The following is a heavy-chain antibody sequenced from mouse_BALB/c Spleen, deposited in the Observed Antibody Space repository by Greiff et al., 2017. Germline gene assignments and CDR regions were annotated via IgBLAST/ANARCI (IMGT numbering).Heavy chain of an antibody. J-gene: IGHJ4*01. CDR1: GFTFSSYT. CDR2: ISNGGGST. V-gene: IGHV5-12-2*01. Sequence: EVKVVESGGGLVQPGGSLKLSCAASGFTFSSYTMSWVRQTPEKRLEWVAYISNGGGSTYYPDTVKGRFTISRDNAKNTLYLQMSSLKSEDTAMYYCARRVSDSSGYVAMDYWGQGTSVTVSS. CDR3: ARRVSDSSGYVAMDY. D-gene: IGHD3-2*01.